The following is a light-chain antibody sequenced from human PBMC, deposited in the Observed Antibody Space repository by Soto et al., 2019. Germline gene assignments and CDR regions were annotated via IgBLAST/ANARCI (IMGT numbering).Light chain of an antibody. CDR1: SSNIGAGYD. CDR2: GNS. J-gene: IGLJ1*01. V-gene: IGLV1-40*01. Sequence: QAVVTQPPSVSGGPGQRVTISCTGSSSNIGAGYDVHWYQQLPGTAPKLLIYGNSNRPSGVPDRFSGSKSGTSASLAITGLQAEDEADYYCQSYDSSLSGLVFGTGTKLTVL. CDR3: QSYDSSLSGLV.